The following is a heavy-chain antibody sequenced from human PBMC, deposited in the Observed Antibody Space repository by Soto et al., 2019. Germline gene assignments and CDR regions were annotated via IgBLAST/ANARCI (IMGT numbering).Heavy chain of an antibody. V-gene: IGHV3-23*01. Sequence: EVQLLESGGGVVQPGGSLRLSCAASGFTFTNYAMNWVRQAPGKGLEWVSTITGGGGGGTNYADSVKGRFTISRDNSKNTLYLQRNSLRAEDTAVYYCAKQPASIRTVDYWGQGALVTVSS. CDR3: AKQPASIRTVDY. CDR2: ITGGGGGGT. D-gene: IGHD2-2*01. CDR1: GFTFTNYA. J-gene: IGHJ4*02.